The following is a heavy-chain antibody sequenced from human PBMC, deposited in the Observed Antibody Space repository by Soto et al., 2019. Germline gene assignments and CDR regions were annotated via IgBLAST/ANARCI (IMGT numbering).Heavy chain of an antibody. Sequence: PGGSLRLSCAASGFTFRSYAMSWVRQAPGKGLEWVSGISDSGGKTYYADSVKGRLTISRNNSKNTLYLQMSGLRVEDTAIYYCAKAVTIFGLGIDPWGQGTLVTVSS. J-gene: IGHJ5*02. D-gene: IGHD3-3*01. CDR1: GFTFRSYA. CDR2: ISDSGGKT. V-gene: IGHV3-23*01. CDR3: AKAVTIFGLGIDP.